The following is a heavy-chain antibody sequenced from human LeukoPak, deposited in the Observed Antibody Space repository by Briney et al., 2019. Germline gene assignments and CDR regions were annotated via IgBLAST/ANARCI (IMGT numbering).Heavy chain of an antibody. CDR1: GGSISSGSYY. CDR2: IYTSGST. J-gene: IGHJ6*03. V-gene: IGHV4-61*09. CDR3: ARGRAPNLWGIYYYYMDV. D-gene: IGHD6-13*01. Sequence: SQTLSLTCTVSGGSISSGSYYWSWIRQPAGKGLEWIGHIYTSGSTNYNPSLKSRVTMSVDTSKNQFSLKLSSVTAADTAVYYCARGRAPNLWGIYYYYMDVWGKGTTVTISS.